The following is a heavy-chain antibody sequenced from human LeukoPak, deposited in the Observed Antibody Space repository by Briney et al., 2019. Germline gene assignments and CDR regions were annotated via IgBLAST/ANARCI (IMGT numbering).Heavy chain of an antibody. CDR1: GFTFSSYW. CDR2: VKQDGSEK. V-gene: IGHV3-7*03. CDR3: ARDNPDYGDYPWGLLSSVAFDI. D-gene: IGHD4-17*01. Sequence: GGSLRLSCAASGFTFSSYWMSWVRQAPGKGLEWVANVKQDGSEKYYVDSVKGRFTISRDNAKNSLYLQMNSPRAEDTAVYYCARDNPDYGDYPWGLLSSVAFDIWGQGTMVTVSS. J-gene: IGHJ3*02.